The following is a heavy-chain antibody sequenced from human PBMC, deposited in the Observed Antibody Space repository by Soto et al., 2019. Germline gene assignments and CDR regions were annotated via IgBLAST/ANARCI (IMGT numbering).Heavy chain of an antibody. D-gene: IGHD6-19*01. Sequence: GGSLRLSCAASGFTFNSYAMSWVRQAPGKGLEWVSAISGSGGSTYYAGYVEGRFTISRDNSKNTLYMQMNSLRAEDTAVYYCAKDSVKNSGWYTHYYYGMDVWGQGTTVTVSS. V-gene: IGHV3-23*01. CDR2: ISGSGGST. CDR3: AKDSVKNSGWYTHYYYGMDV. CDR1: GFTFNSYA. J-gene: IGHJ6*02.